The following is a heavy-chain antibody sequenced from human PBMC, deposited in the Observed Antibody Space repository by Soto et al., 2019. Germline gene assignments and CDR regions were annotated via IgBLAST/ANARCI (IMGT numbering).Heavy chain of an antibody. V-gene: IGHV4-31*03. Sequence: SETLSLTCSVSGCSISSGGSYWSWIRQHPEKGLEWIGYIYYSGNTYYNPSLKSRVTISVDTSKNHFSLELSSVTAADTAVYYCARRRNSYFDYWGQGTLVTVSS. CDR3: ARRRNSYFDY. CDR2: IYYSGNT. J-gene: IGHJ4*02. CDR1: GCSISSGGSY.